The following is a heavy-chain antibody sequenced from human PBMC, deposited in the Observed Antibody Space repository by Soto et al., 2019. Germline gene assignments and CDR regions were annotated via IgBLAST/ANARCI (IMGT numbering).Heavy chain of an antibody. D-gene: IGHD6-19*01. J-gene: IGHJ4*02. CDR1: GGTVSIYA. CDR3: ARGTRGRGWQLAPFAY. V-gene: IGHV1-69*06. Sequence: KVSCKASGGTVSIYAISWVRQAPGQGLEWMGGIIPIFGTANYAQKFQGRVTITADKSTSTAYMELSSLRSEDTAVYYCARGTRGRGWQLAPFAYWGQGTLVTVS. CDR2: IIPIFGTA.